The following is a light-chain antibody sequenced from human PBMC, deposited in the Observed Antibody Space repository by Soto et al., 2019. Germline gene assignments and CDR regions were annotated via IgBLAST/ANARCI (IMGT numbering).Light chain of an antibody. Sequence: DIQMTQFPSTLSASVGDRVTITCRASQSISSWLAWYQQKPGKAPKLLVYKASNLESGVPSRFRGSGSGTEFTLTISRLQPDDFATYYCQQYNKYQYTFGQGTKLEIK. V-gene: IGKV1-5*03. CDR3: QQYNKYQYT. CDR1: QSISSW. CDR2: KAS. J-gene: IGKJ2*01.